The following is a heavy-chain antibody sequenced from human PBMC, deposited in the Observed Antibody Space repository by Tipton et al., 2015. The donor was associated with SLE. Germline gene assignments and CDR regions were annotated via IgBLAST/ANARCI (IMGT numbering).Heavy chain of an antibody. CDR1: GFTFNIHA. D-gene: IGHD1/OR15-1a*01. Sequence: GPLRLSCAASGFTFNIHAMTWVRQAPGKGLEWVSGISGGRTYYADFVKGRFSISRDNSKNTLYLQMNSLRAEDTAIYYCAMRRGTADAFSYFDYWGQGVLVTVSS. CDR3: AMRRGTADAFSYFDY. V-gene: IGHV3-23*01. J-gene: IGHJ4*02. CDR2: ISGGRT.